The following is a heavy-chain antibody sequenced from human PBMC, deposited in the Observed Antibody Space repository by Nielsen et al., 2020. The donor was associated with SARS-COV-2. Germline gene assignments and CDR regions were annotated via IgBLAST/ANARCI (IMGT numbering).Heavy chain of an antibody. Sequence: GESLKISCTGSGYRFTNYWIAWVRQMPGKGLEWMGLIYGGDSHTTYSPSFEGQITISVDRSVSTAYLQWNSLKASDTATYYCARHGNDYGGNDLDHWGQGTLVNVSS. D-gene: IGHD4-23*01. J-gene: IGHJ4*02. V-gene: IGHV5-51*01. CDR1: GYRFTNYW. CDR2: IYGGDSHT. CDR3: ARHGNDYGGNDLDH.